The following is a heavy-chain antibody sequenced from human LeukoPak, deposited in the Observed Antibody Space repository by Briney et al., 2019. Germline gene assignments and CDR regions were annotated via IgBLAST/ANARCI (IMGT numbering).Heavy chain of an antibody. CDR2: ISAYNGNT. D-gene: IGHD1-26*01. Sequence: GGSLRLSCGASGFTFSSYWMSWVRQAPGQGLEWMGWISAYNGNTNYAQKLQGRVTVTTDTSTSTAYMELRSLRSDDTAVYYCARAWGGSYYGLVKGSSIYDYWGQGTLVTVSS. J-gene: IGHJ4*02. CDR3: ARAWGGSYYGLVKGSSIYDY. CDR1: GFTFSSYW. V-gene: IGHV1-18*01.